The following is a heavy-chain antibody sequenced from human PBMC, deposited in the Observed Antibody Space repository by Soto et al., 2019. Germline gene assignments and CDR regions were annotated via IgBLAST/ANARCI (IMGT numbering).Heavy chain of an antibody. D-gene: IGHD1-26*01. CDR2: IIPILGIA. J-gene: IGHJ4*02. CDR1: GGTFSSYT. Sequence: QVQLVQSGAEVKKPGSSVKVSCKASGGTFSSYTISWVRQAPGQGLEWMGRIIPILGIANYAQKFQGRVTITADKSTSTAYMELSSLRSEDTAVYYCERDGGERLPFDYWGQGTLVTVSS. V-gene: IGHV1-69*08. CDR3: ERDGGERLPFDY.